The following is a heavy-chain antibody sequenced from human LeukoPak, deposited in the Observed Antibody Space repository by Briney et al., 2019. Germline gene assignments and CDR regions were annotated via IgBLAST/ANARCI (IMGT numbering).Heavy chain of an antibody. Sequence: GGSLRLSCAASGFAFNTFAMSWVRQAPGKGLEWVSTVYYSGGDTYSADSVKGRFTISRDNAKNTLYLQMNSLRAEDTAVYYCTTGYHYFDDWGQGTLVTVSS. CDR3: TTGYHYFDD. D-gene: IGHD1-1*01. CDR2: VYYSGGDT. V-gene: IGHV3-23*01. J-gene: IGHJ4*02. CDR1: GFAFNTFA.